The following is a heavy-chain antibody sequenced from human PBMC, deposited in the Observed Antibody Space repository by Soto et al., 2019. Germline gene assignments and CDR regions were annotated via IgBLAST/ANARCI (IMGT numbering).Heavy chain of an antibody. CDR2: ISYDGIDK. CDR3: AKDLREMATIRPDY. J-gene: IGHJ4*02. CDR1: GFTFSSFG. D-gene: IGHD5-12*01. Sequence: HPGGSLRLSCAASGFTFSSFGIHWVRQAPGKGLEWVAVISYDGIDKNYGDSVKGRFTISRENSKNMVYLQMNSLRAEDTAVYYCAKDLREMATIRPDYWGQGSRVTVSS. V-gene: IGHV3-30*18.